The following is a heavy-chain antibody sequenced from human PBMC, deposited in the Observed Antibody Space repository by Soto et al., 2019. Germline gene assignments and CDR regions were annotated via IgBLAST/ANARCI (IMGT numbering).Heavy chain of an antibody. D-gene: IGHD4-17*01. V-gene: IGHV4-39*07. J-gene: IGHJ3*02. CDR3: ARANDYGDSDAFDI. CDR2: IYYSGST. Sequence: SETLSLTCTVSGGSISSSSYYWGWIRQPPGKGLEWIGSIYYSGSTNYNPSLKNRVTISVDTSKNQFSLKLSSVTAADTAVYYCARANDYGDSDAFDIWGQGTMVTVSS. CDR1: GGSISSSSYY.